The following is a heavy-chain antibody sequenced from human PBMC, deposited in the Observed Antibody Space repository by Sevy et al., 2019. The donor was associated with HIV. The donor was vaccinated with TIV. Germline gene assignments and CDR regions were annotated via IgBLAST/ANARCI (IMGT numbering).Heavy chain of an antibody. CDR2: ISSSSSYI. Sequence: GGSLRLSCAASGFTFSSYSMNWVRQAPGKGLEWVSYISSSSSYIYYADSVKGRFTISRDNAKNSLYLQMNSLRAEDTAVYYCARASRIAVAVAVFDYWGQGTLVSVSS. V-gene: IGHV3-21*01. D-gene: IGHD6-19*01. J-gene: IGHJ4*02. CDR1: GFTFSSYS. CDR3: ARASRIAVAVAVFDY.